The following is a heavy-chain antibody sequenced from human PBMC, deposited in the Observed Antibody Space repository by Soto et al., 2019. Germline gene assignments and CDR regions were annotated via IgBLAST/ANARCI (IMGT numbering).Heavy chain of an antibody. CDR2: ISGRGDET. D-gene: IGHD3-10*01. Sequence: EVNLLESGGSVVQPGESLRLSCDASGFTFSSYVMGWVRQAPGKGLEWVSTISGRGDETYYADSVKGRFTISRDNSKNTLYLLMNSLRAEDTALYYCAKQRADYGSGADTFYFDSWGQGALVTVSS. CDR1: GFTFSSYV. V-gene: IGHV3-23*01. CDR3: AKQRADYGSGADTFYFDS. J-gene: IGHJ4*02.